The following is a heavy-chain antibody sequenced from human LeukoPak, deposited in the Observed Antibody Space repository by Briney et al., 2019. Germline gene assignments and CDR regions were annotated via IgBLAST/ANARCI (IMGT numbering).Heavy chain of an antibody. J-gene: IGHJ4*02. CDR3: ARARLHSYYFDY. V-gene: IGHV3-7*03. D-gene: IGHD6-6*01. CDR1: GFTSSDYY. CDR2: IKQDGSEK. Sequence: PGGSLRLSCAASGFTSSDYYMSWIRQAPGKGLEWVANIKQDGSEKYYVDSVKGRFTISRDNAKNSLYLQMNSLRAEDTAVYYCARARLHSYYFDYWGQGTLVTVSS.